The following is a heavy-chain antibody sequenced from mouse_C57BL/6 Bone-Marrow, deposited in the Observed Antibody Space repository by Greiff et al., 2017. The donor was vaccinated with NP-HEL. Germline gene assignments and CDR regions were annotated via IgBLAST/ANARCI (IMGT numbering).Heavy chain of an antibody. CDR1: GFNIKDDY. J-gene: IGHJ4*01. CDR3: TAYYGYDGYAMDY. D-gene: IGHD2-9*01. V-gene: IGHV14-4*01. CDR2: IDPENGDT. Sequence: VQLQQSGAELVRPGASVKLSCTASGFNIKDDYMHWVKQRPEQGLEWIGWIDPENGDTEYASKFQGKATITADTSSNTAYLQLSSLTSADTAVYYCTAYYGYDGYAMDYWGQGTSVTVSS.